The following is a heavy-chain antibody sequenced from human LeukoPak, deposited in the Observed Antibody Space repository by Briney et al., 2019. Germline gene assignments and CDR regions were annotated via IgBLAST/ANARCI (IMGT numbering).Heavy chain of an antibody. CDR3: ARDNGARDQLLPYNWFDP. V-gene: IGHV4-4*07. Sequence: PSETLSLTCTVSGGSITNLDYYWTWIRQPAGKTLEWIGRIYTSGGTNYNPSLKSRVTMSVDTSKNQFSLKLSSVTAADTAVYYCARDNGARDQLLPYNWFDPWGQGTLVTVSS. CDR1: GGSITNLDYY. CDR2: IYTSGGT. D-gene: IGHD2-2*01. J-gene: IGHJ5*02.